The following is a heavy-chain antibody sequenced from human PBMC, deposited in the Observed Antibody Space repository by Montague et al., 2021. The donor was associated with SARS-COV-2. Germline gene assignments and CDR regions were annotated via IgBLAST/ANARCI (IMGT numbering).Heavy chain of an antibody. CDR2: IYYSGST. Sequence: SETLSLTCTVSGGSVSSRSYYWGWIRQPPGKGLEWIGSIYYSGSTHYNPSLKSRVTISVDTSKNQFSLKLSSVTAADTAVYSCARRGDYGGPRFDYWGQGTLVSASS. CDR3: ARRGDYGGPRFDY. V-gene: IGHV4-39*01. J-gene: IGHJ4*02. CDR1: GGSVSSRSYY. D-gene: IGHD4-23*01.